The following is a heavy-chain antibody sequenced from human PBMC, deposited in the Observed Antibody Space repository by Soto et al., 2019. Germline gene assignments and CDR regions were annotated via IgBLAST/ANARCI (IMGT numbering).Heavy chain of an antibody. CDR1: GYIFTNYA. V-gene: IGHV1-3*01. J-gene: IGHJ4*02. D-gene: IGHD4-17*01. CDR3: ARYRTTRSTRQFDY. Sequence: ASVKVSCKASGYIFTNYAIHWVRQAPGQRLEWMGWINAGTGNTRYSQKFQGRITISTDASASTAYIDLNSLRSEDTAVYYCARYRTTRSTRQFDYWGQGTLVTVAS. CDR2: INAGTGNT.